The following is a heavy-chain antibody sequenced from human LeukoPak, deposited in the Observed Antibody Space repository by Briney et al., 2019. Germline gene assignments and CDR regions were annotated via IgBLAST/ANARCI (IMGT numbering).Heavy chain of an antibody. D-gene: IGHD4-17*01. V-gene: IGHV4-39*07. CDR1: GGSISSSSYY. CDR2: IYYSGST. Sequence: SETLSLTCTVSGGSISSSSYYWGWIRQPPGKGLEWIGSIYYSGSTYYNPSLKSRVTISVDTSKNQFSLKLSSVTAADTAVYYCARGDYGAFYWGQGTLVTVSS. J-gene: IGHJ4*02. CDR3: ARGDYGAFY.